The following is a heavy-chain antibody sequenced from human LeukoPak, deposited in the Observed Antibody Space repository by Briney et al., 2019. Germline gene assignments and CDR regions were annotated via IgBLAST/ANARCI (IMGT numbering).Heavy chain of an antibody. CDR2: ISTTSTTV. V-gene: IGHV3-48*02. CDR1: GFTFSSYA. D-gene: IGHD5-24*01. J-gene: IGHJ4*02. CDR3: ARVGDGYNVYYFDY. Sequence: GGSLRFSCAASGFTFSSYAMSWVRLAPGKGLEWVSCISTTSTTVYYADSVKGRFTVSRDNAKNSLYLQMNSLGDEDTAMFYCARVGDGYNVYYFDYWGQGTLVTVSS.